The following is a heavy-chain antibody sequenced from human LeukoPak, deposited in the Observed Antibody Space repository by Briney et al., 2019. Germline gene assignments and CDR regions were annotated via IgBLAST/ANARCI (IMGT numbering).Heavy chain of an antibody. V-gene: IGHV1-69*05. D-gene: IGHD6-19*01. CDR2: IIPIFGTA. J-gene: IGHJ1*01. CDR3: ARGSGWYIQH. CDR1: GGTFSSYA. Sequence: GASVKVSCKASGGTFSSYAISWVRQAPGRGLEWMGRIIPIFGTANYAQKFQGRVTITTDESTSTAYMELSSLRSEDTAVYYCARGSGWYIQHWGQGNLVTVSS.